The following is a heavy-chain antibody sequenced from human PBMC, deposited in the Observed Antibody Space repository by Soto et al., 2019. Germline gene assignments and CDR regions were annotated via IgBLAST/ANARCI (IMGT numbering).Heavy chain of an antibody. CDR2: ISGSGGST. CDR3: ASKQWGRTYYFDY. Sequence: EVQLLVSGGGLVQPGGSLRLSCVASGFTFSSHAVTWVRQAPGKGLEWVSDISGSGGSTHYADSVKGRFTISRDNSKNTLYLQMNSLRAEDTAIYYCASKQWGRTYYFDYWGQGTLVTVSS. J-gene: IGHJ4*02. CDR1: GFTFSSHA. D-gene: IGHD6-19*01. V-gene: IGHV3-23*01.